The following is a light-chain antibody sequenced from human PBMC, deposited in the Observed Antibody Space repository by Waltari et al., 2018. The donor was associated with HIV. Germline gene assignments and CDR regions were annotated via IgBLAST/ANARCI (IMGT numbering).Light chain of an antibody. CDR3: QQDDSSPWT. J-gene: IGKJ1*01. V-gene: IGKV1-5*03. Sequence: DIQMTQSPSTLSASVGDPVTLTCRARQSIRIWLAWFQQKPGKAPKLLIYAASNLQAGVPSRVSGSTSGTEFTLTISSLQPDDFATYYCQQDDSSPWTFGQGTKVEI. CDR2: AAS. CDR1: QSIRIW.